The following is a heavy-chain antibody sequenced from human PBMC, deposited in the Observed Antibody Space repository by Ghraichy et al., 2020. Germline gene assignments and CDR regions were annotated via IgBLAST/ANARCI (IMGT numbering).Heavy chain of an antibody. J-gene: IGHJ4*02. Sequence: SQTLSLTCTVSGGSIRSSRYFWGWIRQPPGKGLEWIGSMSYSGSTYYNPSLKSRVTMSVDTSKNLFSLKLSSVTAADTAVYYCARLNYYGSGSPYYFDFWGQGILVTVS. CDR3: ARLNYYGSGSPYYFDF. V-gene: IGHV4-39*01. CDR2: MSYSGST. D-gene: IGHD3-10*01. CDR1: GGSIRSSRYF.